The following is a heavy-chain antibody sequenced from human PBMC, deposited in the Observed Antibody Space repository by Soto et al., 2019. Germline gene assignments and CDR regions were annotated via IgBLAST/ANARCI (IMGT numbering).Heavy chain of an antibody. V-gene: IGHV4-28*01. D-gene: IGHD3-10*01. CDR2: IYYSGST. CDR1: GYSISSSNW. Sequence: SETLSLTCAVSGYSISSSNWWGWIRQPPGKGLEWIGYIYYSGSTYYNPSLKSRVTISVDTSKNQFSLKLSSVTAADTAVYYCARHCEVGTILWFGELPDYWGQGTLVTDSS. CDR3: ARHCEVGTILWFGELPDY. J-gene: IGHJ4*02.